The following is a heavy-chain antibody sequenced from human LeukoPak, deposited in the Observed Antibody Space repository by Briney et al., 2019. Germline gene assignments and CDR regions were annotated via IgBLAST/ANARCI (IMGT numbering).Heavy chain of an antibody. CDR1: GGSISSSSYY. D-gene: IGHD4-17*01. V-gene: IGHV4-39*07. J-gene: IGHJ4*02. CDR2: IYHSGST. CDR3: ARAGGHYGSFDY. Sequence: PSETLSLTCTVSGGSISSSSYYWGWIRQPPGKGLEWIGYIYHSGSTYYNPSLKSRVTISVDRSKNQFSLKLSSVTAADTAVYYCARAGGHYGSFDYWGQGTLVTVSS.